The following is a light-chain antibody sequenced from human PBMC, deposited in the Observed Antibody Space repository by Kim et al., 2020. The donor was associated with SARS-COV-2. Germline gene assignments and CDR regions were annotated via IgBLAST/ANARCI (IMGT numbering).Light chain of an antibody. V-gene: IGLV3-27*01. Sequence: SVSPGQTAGTTCSGDVLAKKYARWFQQKPGQAPVLVIYKDSERPSGIPERFSGSSSGTTVTLTISGAQVEDEADFYCYSAADNIGVFGGGTQLTVL. CDR1: VLAKKY. CDR2: KDS. CDR3: YSAADNIGV. J-gene: IGLJ3*02.